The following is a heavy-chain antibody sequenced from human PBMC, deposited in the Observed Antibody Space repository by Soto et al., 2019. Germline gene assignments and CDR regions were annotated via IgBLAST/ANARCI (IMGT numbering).Heavy chain of an antibody. D-gene: IGHD1-20*01. J-gene: IGHJ6*02. CDR3: ARTRDNNINYYYAFDV. CDR1: GASVSSATYY. Sequence: SETLSLTCTVSGASVSSATYYWNWIRHPPGKPLEWIGYVYYSGSTNYNPSLKSRVTISLDTSKDQFPLKLSSVTAADTAVYYCARTRDNNINYYYAFDVWGPGTTVTVSS. CDR2: VYYSGST. V-gene: IGHV4-61*01.